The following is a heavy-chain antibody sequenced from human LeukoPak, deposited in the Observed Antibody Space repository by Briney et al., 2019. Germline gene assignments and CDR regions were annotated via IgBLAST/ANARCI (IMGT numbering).Heavy chain of an antibody. CDR2: ISGSGGST. CDR3: AKDPSGALGAFDI. CDR1: GVTFSSYA. Sequence: GGSLRLSCAASGVTFSSYAMSWVRQAPGKGLEWVSAISGSGGSTYYADSVKGRFTISRDNSKNTLYLQMISLRAEDTAVYYCAKDPSGALGAFDIWGQGTMVTVAS. J-gene: IGHJ3*02. V-gene: IGHV3-23*01. D-gene: IGHD7-27*01.